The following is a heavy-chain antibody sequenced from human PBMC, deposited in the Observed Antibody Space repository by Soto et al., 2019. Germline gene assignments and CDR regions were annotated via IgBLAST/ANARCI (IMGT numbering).Heavy chain of an antibody. V-gene: IGHV3-30-3*01. CDR2: ISYDGSNK. Sequence: GGSLRLSCAASGFTFSSYAMHWVRQAPGKGLEWVAVISYDGSNKYYADSVKGRFTISRDNSKNTLYLQMNSLRAEDTAVYYCARATYYDFWSGYSGWFDPWGQGTLVTVSS. J-gene: IGHJ5*02. D-gene: IGHD3-3*01. CDR3: ARATYYDFWSGYSGWFDP. CDR1: GFTFSSYA.